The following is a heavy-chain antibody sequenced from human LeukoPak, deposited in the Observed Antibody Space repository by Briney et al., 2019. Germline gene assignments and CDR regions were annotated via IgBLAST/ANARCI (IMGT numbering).Heavy chain of an antibody. V-gene: IGHV4-38-2*02. CDR3: AGDRENIVLVPGAKRKTWYFDY. D-gene: IGHD2-2*01. CDR1: DYSISSGYY. CDR2: IRHSGTT. Sequence: SETLSLTCSVSDYSISSGYYWAWIRQPPGKGLEWIGTIRHSGTTYYNPSLKSRVTISIDSSKNQFSLKLTSVTAADTAVVYCAGDRENIVLVPGAKRKTWYFDYWGQGTLVTVSS. J-gene: IGHJ4*02.